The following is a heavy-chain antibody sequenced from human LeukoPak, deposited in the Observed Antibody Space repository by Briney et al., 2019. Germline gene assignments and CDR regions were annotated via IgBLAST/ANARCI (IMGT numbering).Heavy chain of an antibody. J-gene: IGHJ4*02. Sequence: SETLSLTCTVSGDSISSYYWSWLRQPPGKGLEWIGYIYYSGSTNYNPSLKSRLTISVDTSKNQFSLELSSVTAADTAVYYCARHYDSSGYWYYFNYWGQGTLVTVSS. D-gene: IGHD3-22*01. CDR3: ARHYDSSGYWYYFNY. CDR2: IYYSGST. V-gene: IGHV4-59*08. CDR1: GDSISSYY.